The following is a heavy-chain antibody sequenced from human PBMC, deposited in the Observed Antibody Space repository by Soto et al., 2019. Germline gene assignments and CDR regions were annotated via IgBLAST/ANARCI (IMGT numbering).Heavy chain of an antibody. CDR2: ISGSGGST. CDR3: AKFYLQWLVPDY. D-gene: IGHD6-19*01. CDR1: GFTFSSYA. Sequence: EVQLLESGGGLVQPGGSLRLSCAASGFTFSSYAMSWVRQAPGKGLEWVSAISGSGGSTYYEDSVKGRFTISRDNSKNTLYLQMNSLRAEDTAVYYCAKFYLQWLVPDYWGQGTLVTVSS. J-gene: IGHJ4*02. V-gene: IGHV3-23*01.